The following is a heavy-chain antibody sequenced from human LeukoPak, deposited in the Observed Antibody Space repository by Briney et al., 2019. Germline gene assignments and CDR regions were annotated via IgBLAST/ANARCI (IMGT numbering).Heavy chain of an antibody. J-gene: IGHJ3*02. CDR2: ISISSSTK. CDR1: GFTLRNYN. V-gene: IGHV3-48*01. CDR3: ARDVGEGDAFDI. D-gene: IGHD3-16*01. Sequence: GGSLRLSCAASGFTLRNYNMNWVRQAPGKGLEWVSFISISSSTKYYADSMKGRFTISRDNAKNSLYLQMNSLKAEDTAVYYCARDVGEGDAFDIWGQGTMVTVSS.